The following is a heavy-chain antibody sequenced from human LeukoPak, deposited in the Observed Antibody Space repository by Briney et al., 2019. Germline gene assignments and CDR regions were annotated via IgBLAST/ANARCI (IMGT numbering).Heavy chain of an antibody. V-gene: IGHV3-23*01. J-gene: IGHJ6*02. CDR3: AKDLPGTTHFYYYYGMDV. D-gene: IGHD4-11*01. CDR2: ISGSGGST. Sequence: GGSLRLSCAASGFTFSSYAMSWVRQAPGKGLEWVSAISGSGGSTYYADSVKGRFTISRDNSKNTLYLQMNSLRAEDTAVYYCAKDLPGTTHFYYYYGMDVWGQGTTVTVSS. CDR1: GFTFSSYA.